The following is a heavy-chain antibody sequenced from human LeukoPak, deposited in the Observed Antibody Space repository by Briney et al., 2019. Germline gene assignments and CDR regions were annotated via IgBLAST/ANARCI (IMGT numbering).Heavy chain of an antibody. CDR3: ARHVGGDIAVRY. V-gene: IGHV4-39*01. Sequence: SETLSLTCTVSGGSISSSSYYWGWIRQPPGKGLEWIGSIYYSGSTYYNPSLKSRVTISVDTSKNQFSLKLSSVTAADTAVYYCARHVGGDIAVRYWGQGTLVTVSS. CDR1: GGSISSSSYY. CDR2: IYYSGST. D-gene: IGHD6-19*01. J-gene: IGHJ4*02.